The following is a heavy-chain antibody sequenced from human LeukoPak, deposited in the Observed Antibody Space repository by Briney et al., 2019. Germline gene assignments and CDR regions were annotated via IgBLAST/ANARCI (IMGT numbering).Heavy chain of an antibody. CDR3: AKWLSVAGNDY. CDR1: GFTFSSYG. CDR2: ISGSGGST. V-gene: IGHV3-23*01. Sequence: GGSRRLSCAASGFTFSSYGMSWVRQAPGKGLEWVSAISGSGGSTYYADSVKGRFTISRDNSKNTLYLQMNSLRAEDTAVYYCAKWLSVAGNDYWGQGTLVTVSS. D-gene: IGHD6-19*01. J-gene: IGHJ4*02.